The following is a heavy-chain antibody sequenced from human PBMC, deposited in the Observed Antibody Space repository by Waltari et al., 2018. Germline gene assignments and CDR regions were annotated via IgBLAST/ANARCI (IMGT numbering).Heavy chain of an antibody. J-gene: IGHJ3*02. D-gene: IGHD3-22*01. CDR1: GYTFTSYA. Sequence: QVQLVQSGAEVKKPGASVKVSCKASGYTFTSYALHWVRQAPGQRLEWMGWINAGNGNTKYSQKFQGRVTITRDTAASTAYMELSSLRSEDTAVYYGARGGGYYYSGAFDIWGQGTMVTVSS. CDR3: ARGGGYYYSGAFDI. CDR2: INAGNGNT. V-gene: IGHV1-3*01.